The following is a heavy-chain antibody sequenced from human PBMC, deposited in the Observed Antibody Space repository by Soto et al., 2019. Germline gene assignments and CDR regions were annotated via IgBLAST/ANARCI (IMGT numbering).Heavy chain of an antibody. Sequence: HPGGSLRLSCAASEFSFSSYAMHWVRQAPGKGLEWVAVISYDGSNKYYADSVKGRFTISRDNSKNTLYLQMNSLRAEDTAVYYCARAFRFLEWLERYGMDVWGQGTTVTVSS. V-gene: IGHV3-30-3*01. J-gene: IGHJ6*02. CDR1: EFSFSSYA. D-gene: IGHD3-3*01. CDR3: ARAFRFLEWLERYGMDV. CDR2: ISYDGSNK.